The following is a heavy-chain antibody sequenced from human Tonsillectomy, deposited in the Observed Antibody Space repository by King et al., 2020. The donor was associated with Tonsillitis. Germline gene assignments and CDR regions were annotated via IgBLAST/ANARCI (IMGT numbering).Heavy chain of an antibody. CDR2: ISYDGSNK. CDR3: TRDRDDYIFDY. J-gene: IGHJ4*01. D-gene: IGHD4/OR15-4a*01. V-gene: IGHV3-33*05. CDR1: GFTFSSYG. Sequence: VQLVESGGGVVQPGRSLRLSCAASGFTFSSYGMHWVRQAPGKGLEWVAVISYDGSNKYYADSVKGRFTISRDNSKNTLYLQMNSLRAEDTAVYYCTRDRDDYIFDYWGHGKLVTVSS.